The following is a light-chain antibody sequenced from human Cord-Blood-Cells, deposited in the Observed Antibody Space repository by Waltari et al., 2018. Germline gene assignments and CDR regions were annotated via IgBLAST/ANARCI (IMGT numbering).Light chain of an antibody. V-gene: IGLV2-14*01. CDR3: SSYTSSSTLV. J-gene: IGLJ2*01. CDR2: DVS. Sequence: QSALTPPASVSGSPGQSITISCTGTSSDVGGYNYVSWYQQHPGKAPKPMIYDVSKRPSGVSNRFSGSKSGNTASLTISGLQAEDEADYYCSSYTSSSTLVFGGGTKLTVL. CDR1: SSDVGGYNY.